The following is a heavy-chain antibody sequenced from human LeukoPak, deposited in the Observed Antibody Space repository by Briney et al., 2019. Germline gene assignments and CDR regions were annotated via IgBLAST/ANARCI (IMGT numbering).Heavy chain of an antibody. Sequence: QPGGSLLLSCAASGFTFSSYGMHWVRQAPGKGVEWVAFIRYDGSNKYYADSVKGRFTISRDNSKNTLYLQMNSLRAEDTAVYYCAKDYSSSWLYYFDYWGQGTLVTVSS. CDR1: GFTFSSYG. CDR2: IRYDGSNK. D-gene: IGHD6-13*01. CDR3: AKDYSSSWLYYFDY. J-gene: IGHJ4*02. V-gene: IGHV3-30*02.